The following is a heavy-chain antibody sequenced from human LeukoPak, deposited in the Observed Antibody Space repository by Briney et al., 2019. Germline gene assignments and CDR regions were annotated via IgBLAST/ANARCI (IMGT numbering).Heavy chain of an antibody. CDR1: GGSISSYY. J-gene: IGHJ4*02. CDR2: IFYSGST. V-gene: IGHV4-59*08. Sequence: SETLSLTCTVSGGSISSYYWSWIRQPPGKGLEWIGFIFYSGSTNSNPSLKSRVTISVDTSKNQFSLKLSSVTAADTAVYYCARNSYYDTTGYSPDYWGQGTLVTVSS. D-gene: IGHD3-22*01. CDR3: ARNSYYDTTGYSPDY.